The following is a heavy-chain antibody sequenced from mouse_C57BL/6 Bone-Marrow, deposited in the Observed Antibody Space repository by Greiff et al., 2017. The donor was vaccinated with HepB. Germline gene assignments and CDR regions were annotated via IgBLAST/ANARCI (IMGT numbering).Heavy chain of an antibody. CDR2: ISDGGSYT. J-gene: IGHJ4*01. CDR1: GFTFSSYA. D-gene: IGHD2-4*01. Sequence: EVKLVESGGGLVKPGGSLKLSCAASGFTFSSYAMSWVRQTPEKRLEWVATISDGGSYTYYPDKVKGRFTISRDNAKNNLYLQMSHLKSEDTAMYYCARDYDYDDAMDYWGQGTSVTVSS. V-gene: IGHV5-4*01. CDR3: ARDYDYDDAMDY.